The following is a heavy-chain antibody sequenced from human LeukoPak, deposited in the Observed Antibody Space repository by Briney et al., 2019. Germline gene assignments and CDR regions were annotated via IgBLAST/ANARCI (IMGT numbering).Heavy chain of an antibody. CDR1: GFTFSSCG. CDR2: IWYDGSNK. CDR3: ARDAPIPRERPDDYGDYGDY. D-gene: IGHD4-17*01. Sequence: GGSLRLSCAASGFTFSSCGMHWVRQAPGKGLEWVAVIWYDGSNKYYADSVKGRFTISRDNSKNTLYLQMNSLRAEDTAVYYCARDAPIPRERPDDYGDYGDYWGQGTLVTVSS. J-gene: IGHJ4*02. V-gene: IGHV3-33*01.